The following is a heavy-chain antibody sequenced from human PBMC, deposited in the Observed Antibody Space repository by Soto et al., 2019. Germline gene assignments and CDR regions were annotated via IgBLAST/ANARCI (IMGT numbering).Heavy chain of an antibody. J-gene: IGHJ6*02. D-gene: IGHD1-1*01. CDR1: GGTFNRYT. CDR2: IIPIFGTA. Sequence: VQLVQSGAEVKKPGSSVKLSCKASGGTFNRYTISWVRQAPGQGLEWMGGIIPIFGTANYAQKFQGRVGIVADDSTSAAYMELRSLRSEDTAVYYCALWGFRDGNNSKYNYSGMDVWGQGTTVTVSS. CDR3: ALWGFRDGNNSKYNYSGMDV. V-gene: IGHV1-69*01.